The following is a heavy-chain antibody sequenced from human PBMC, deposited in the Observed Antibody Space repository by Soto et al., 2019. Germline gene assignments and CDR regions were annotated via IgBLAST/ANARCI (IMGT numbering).Heavy chain of an antibody. J-gene: IGHJ4*02. D-gene: IGHD3-22*01. V-gene: IGHV1-46*01. CDR3: AREKYYYDSSGYYSFDY. Sequence: GASVKVSCKASGYTFTSYYMHWVRQAPGQGLERMGIINPSGGSTSYAQKFQGRVTMTRDTSTSTVYMELSSLRSEDTAVYYCAREKYYYDSSGYYSFDYWGQGTLVTVSS. CDR2: INPSGGST. CDR1: GYTFTSYY.